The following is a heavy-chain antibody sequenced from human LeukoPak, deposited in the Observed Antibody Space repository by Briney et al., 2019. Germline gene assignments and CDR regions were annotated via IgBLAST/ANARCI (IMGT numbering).Heavy chain of an antibody. D-gene: IGHD2-2*02. Sequence: SGGSLRLSCAASGFTFSSYAMSWVRQAPGKGLEWVSAISGSGGSTYYADSVKGRFTISRDNSKNTLYLQMDSLRPEDTALYHCAKEGCSATNCYINFWGQGTLVTVSS. V-gene: IGHV3-23*01. J-gene: IGHJ4*02. CDR1: GFTFSSYA. CDR2: ISGSGGST. CDR3: AKEGCSATNCYINF.